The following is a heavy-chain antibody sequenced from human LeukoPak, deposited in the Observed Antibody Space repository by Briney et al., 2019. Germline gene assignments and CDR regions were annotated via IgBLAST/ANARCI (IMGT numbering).Heavy chain of an antibody. Sequence: SETLSLTCAVYGGSFSGYYWSWIRQPPGKGLEWIGEINHSGSTNYNPSLKSRVTISVDTSKNQFSLRLSSVTAADTAVYYCARARRPYYDFDYWGQGTLVTVSS. CDR2: INHSGST. D-gene: IGHD3-3*01. CDR1: GGSFSGYY. V-gene: IGHV4-34*01. CDR3: ARARRPYYDFDY. J-gene: IGHJ4*02.